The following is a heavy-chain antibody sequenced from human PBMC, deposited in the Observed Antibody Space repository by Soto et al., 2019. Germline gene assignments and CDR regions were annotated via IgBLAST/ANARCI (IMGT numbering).Heavy chain of an antibody. Sequence: SLRLSCPASVLTFSDYYMSWIRQAPGQGLEWVSYISSSSSYTNYADSVKGRFTISRDNAKNSLYLQMNSLRAEDTAVYYCAAYSSSSAQDYYYYGMDVWGQGTTVTVSS. D-gene: IGHD6-6*01. CDR3: AAYSSSSAQDYYYYGMDV. CDR1: VLTFSDYY. V-gene: IGHV3-11*06. J-gene: IGHJ6*02. CDR2: ISSSSSYT.